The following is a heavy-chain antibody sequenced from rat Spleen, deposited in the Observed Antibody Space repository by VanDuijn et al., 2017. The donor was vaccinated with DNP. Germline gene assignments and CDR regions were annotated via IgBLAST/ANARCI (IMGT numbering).Heavy chain of an antibody. CDR2: SQSDGNT. CDR3: ARSYRDGWYFDY. J-gene: IGHJ3*01. CDR1: GFSLTNYH. Sequence: QVQLKESGPGLVQPSQTLSLTCTVSGFSLTNYHVDWVRQPPGKGLEWMGRSQSDGNTDYISPLNSRLSISRDTSKSQVLLKMNSLQTEDTAMYFCARSYRDGWYFDYWGQGTLVTVSS. V-gene: IGHV2-27*01. D-gene: IGHD1-7*01.